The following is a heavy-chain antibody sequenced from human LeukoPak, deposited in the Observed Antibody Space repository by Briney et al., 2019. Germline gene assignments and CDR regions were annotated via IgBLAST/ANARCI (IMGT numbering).Heavy chain of an antibody. Sequence: SSETLSLTCAVYGGSFSGYYWSWIRQPPGKGLEWIGEINHSGSTNYNPSLKSRVTISVDTSKNQFSLKLSSVTAADTAVYYCASLKEYGDYFDYWGQGTLVTVSS. V-gene: IGHV4-34*01. CDR2: INHSGST. CDR3: ASLKEYGDYFDY. D-gene: IGHD2/OR15-2a*01. J-gene: IGHJ4*02. CDR1: GGSFSGYY.